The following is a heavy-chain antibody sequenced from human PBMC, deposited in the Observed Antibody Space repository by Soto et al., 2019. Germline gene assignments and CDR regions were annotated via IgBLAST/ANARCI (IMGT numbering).Heavy chain of an antibody. CDR2: IVVSNGNT. Sequence: GASVKVSCKTSGFIFTSSAVQWVRQARGQRLEWMGRIVVSNGNTDYAQKFQGRVTMTRDTSTSTVYMELSSLRSEDTAVYYCARDPRVVLMVYATYFDYWGQGTLVTVSS. CDR1: GFIFTSSA. J-gene: IGHJ4*02. V-gene: IGHV1-58*01. CDR3: ARDPRVVLMVYATYFDY. D-gene: IGHD2-8*01.